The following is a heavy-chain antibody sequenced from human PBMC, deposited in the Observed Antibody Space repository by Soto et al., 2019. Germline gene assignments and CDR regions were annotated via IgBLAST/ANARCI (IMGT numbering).Heavy chain of an antibody. CDR3: AKDRITMVRGPRAFDI. Sequence: EVQLLESGGGLVQPGGSLRLSCAASGCTFSSYAMSWVRQAPGKGLEWVSAISGSGGSTYYADSVKGRFTISRDNSKNTLYLQMNSLRAEDTAVYYCAKDRITMVRGPRAFDICGQGTMVTVSS. V-gene: IGHV3-23*01. CDR1: GCTFSSYA. D-gene: IGHD3-10*01. J-gene: IGHJ3*02. CDR2: ISGSGGST.